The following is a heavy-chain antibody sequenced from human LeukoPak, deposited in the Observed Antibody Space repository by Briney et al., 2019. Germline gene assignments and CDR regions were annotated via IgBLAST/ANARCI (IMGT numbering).Heavy chain of an antibody. CDR2: IIPIFGTA. J-gene: IGHJ5*02. Sequence: SVKVSCKASGGTLSSYAISWVRQAPGQGLEWMGRIIPIFGTANYAQKFQGRVTITTYESTSTAYMELSSLRSEDTAVYYCARDRCSGGSCYSTSKYNWFDPWGQGTLVTVSS. V-gene: IGHV1-69*05. CDR3: ARDRCSGGSCYSTSKYNWFDP. D-gene: IGHD2-15*01. CDR1: GGTLSSYA.